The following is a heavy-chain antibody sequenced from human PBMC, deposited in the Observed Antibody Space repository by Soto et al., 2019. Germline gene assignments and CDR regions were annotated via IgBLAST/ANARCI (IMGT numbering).Heavy chain of an antibody. CDR1: GYTFTSYG. Sequence: QVQLVQSGAEVKKPGSSVKVSCKASGYTFTSYGISWVRQAPGQGLEWMGWISAYNGHTNYAQKLQGRVTMTTDTSTSTAYMELRSLRSDDTAVYYCARDRRVQGIYYYGMDVWGQGTTVTVSS. CDR2: ISAYNGHT. CDR3: ARDRRVQGIYYYGMDV. V-gene: IGHV1-18*01. J-gene: IGHJ6*02.